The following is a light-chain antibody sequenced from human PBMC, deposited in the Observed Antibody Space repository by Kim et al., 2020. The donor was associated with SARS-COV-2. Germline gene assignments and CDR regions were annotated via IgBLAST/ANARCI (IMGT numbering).Light chain of an antibody. Sequence: SASVGDRVTITWRARQNIRYNLNGYQQEPGEAPKVLIYDASAVQRGVPSRFSGSGSGTDFTLTISSLQPEDFATYYCQHSYSPPYSFGQGTK. V-gene: IGKV1-39*01. J-gene: IGKJ2*03. CDR3: QHSYSPPYS. CDR2: DAS. CDR1: QNIRYN.